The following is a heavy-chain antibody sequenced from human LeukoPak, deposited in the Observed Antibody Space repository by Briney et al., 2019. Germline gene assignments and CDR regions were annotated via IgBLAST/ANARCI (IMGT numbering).Heavy chain of an antibody. CDR2: IHYSGNT. CDR3: ARQSGDQSSAWYFDA. V-gene: IGHV4-39*01. J-gene: IGHJ4*02. D-gene: IGHD6-19*01. CDR1: GGSTSSSNYY. Sequence: SETLSLTCTVSGGSTSSSNYYWGWIRQPPGKGLEWIGGIHYSGNTYYNPSLKSRVTTSVDTSTDQFSLRLSSATAADTAIYYCARQSGDQSSAWYFDAWGQGTLVTVSS.